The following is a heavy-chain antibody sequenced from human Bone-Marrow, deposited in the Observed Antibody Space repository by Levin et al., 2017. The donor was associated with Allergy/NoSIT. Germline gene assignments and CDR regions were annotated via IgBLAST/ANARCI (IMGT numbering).Heavy chain of an antibody. CDR2: ISAYNGKK. Sequence: ASVKVSCKASGYTFSSYGISWMRQAPGQGLEWMGWISAYNGKKNYAQKFQGRVIMTTDTSTSTAYMELRSLRSDDTAVYYCAIDTDEYSDYGSFDDWGQGTLVTVSS. CDR1: GYTFSSYG. J-gene: IGHJ4*02. D-gene: IGHD4-11*01. V-gene: IGHV1-18*01. CDR3: AIDTDEYSDYGSFDD.